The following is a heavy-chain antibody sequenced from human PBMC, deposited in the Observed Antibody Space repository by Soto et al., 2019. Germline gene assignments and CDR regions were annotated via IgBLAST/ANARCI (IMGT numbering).Heavy chain of an antibody. CDR1: GFTFSDSY. CDR2: ITFSGNTV. J-gene: IGHJ6*02. Sequence: NPGGSLRLSCAASGFTFSDSYMSWIRQAPGKGLEWISYITFSGNTVYYADSLKGRFTISRDNAKNSLYLQMNRLRAEDTAVYYCARVSWREKYGMDVWGHGTTVTVSS. CDR3: ARVSWREKYGMDV. V-gene: IGHV3-11*01.